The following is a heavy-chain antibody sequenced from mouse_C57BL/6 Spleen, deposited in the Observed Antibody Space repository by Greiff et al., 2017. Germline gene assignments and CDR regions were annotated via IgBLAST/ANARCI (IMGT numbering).Heavy chain of an antibody. CDR3: ARHNYRSYAMDY. CDR1: GFTFSSYG. Sequence: EVKLVESGGDLVKPGGSLKLSCAASGFTFSSYGMSWVRQTPDKRLEWVATISSGGSYTYYPDSVKGRFTISRDNAKNTLYLQMSSLKSEDTAMYYCARHNYRSYAMDYWGQGTSVTVSS. D-gene: IGHD2-14*01. CDR2: ISSGGSYT. V-gene: IGHV5-6*01. J-gene: IGHJ4*01.